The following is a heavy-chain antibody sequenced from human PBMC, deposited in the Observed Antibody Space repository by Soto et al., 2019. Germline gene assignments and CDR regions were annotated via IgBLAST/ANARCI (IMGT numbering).Heavy chain of an antibody. D-gene: IGHD1-26*01. Sequence: GGSLRLSCAASGLTFSSYGMHWVRQAPGKGLEWVAVISYDGSNKYYADSVKGRFTISRDNSKNTLYLQMNSLRAEDTAVYYCAKDVVVGATTGLGDYYYYYGMAVWGQGTTVTVSS. CDR3: AKDVVVGATTGLGDYYYYYGMAV. CDR2: ISYDGSNK. V-gene: IGHV3-30*18. CDR1: GLTFSSYG. J-gene: IGHJ6*02.